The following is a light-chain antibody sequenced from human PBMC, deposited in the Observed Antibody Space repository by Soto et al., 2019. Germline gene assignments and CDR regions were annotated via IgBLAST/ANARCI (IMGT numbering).Light chain of an antibody. V-gene: IGKV3-20*01. J-gene: IGKJ5*01. Sequence: EIVLTQSPGTLSLSPGERATLSCRARQSVTSSYLAWYQQRPGQAPRLLVYGASRRATGIPDRFSGNGSGTDFTLTVSRREPEDFAVYYCQLYGNSPPITFCQGTRLEIK. CDR1: QSVTSSY. CDR2: GAS. CDR3: QLYGNSPPIT.